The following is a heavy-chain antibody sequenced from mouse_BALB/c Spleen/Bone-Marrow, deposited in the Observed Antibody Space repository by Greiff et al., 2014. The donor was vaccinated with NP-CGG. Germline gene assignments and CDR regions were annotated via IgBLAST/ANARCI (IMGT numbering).Heavy chain of an antibody. Sequence: VQLQQSGTVLARPGASVKMSCKASGYTFTSYWMHWVKQRPGQGLEWIGTIYPGNSDTTYNQKFKGKAKLTAVTSTSTAYMELSSLTNEDSAVDYCTTLARNYFDYWGQGTTLTVSS. CDR1: GYTFTSYW. V-gene: IGHV1-5*01. J-gene: IGHJ2*01. CDR2: IYPGNSDT. CDR3: TTLARNYFDY.